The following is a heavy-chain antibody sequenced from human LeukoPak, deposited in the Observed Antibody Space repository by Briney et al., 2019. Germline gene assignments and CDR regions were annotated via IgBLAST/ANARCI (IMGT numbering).Heavy chain of an antibody. CDR3: AREKIGTGTVLGKDYYYMDV. CDR1: GGSISSYY. V-gene: IGHV4-59*12. D-gene: IGHD3-16*01. J-gene: IGHJ6*03. CDR2: IYYSGST. Sequence: SETLSLTYTVSGGSISSYYWSWIRQPPGKGLEWIGYIYYSGSTNYNPSLKSRVTISVDTSKNQFSLKLSSVTAADTAMYYCAREKIGTGTVLGKDYYYMDVWGKGTTVTVSS.